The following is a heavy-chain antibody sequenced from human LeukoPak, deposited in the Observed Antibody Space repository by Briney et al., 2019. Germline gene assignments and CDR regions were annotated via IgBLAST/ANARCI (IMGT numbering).Heavy chain of an antibody. CDR1: GFSFSSNV. CDR3: ARGPHILTGYSAPYSYGVDV. J-gene: IGHJ6*02. V-gene: IGHV3-23*01. CDR2: IPASDGST. Sequence: GGSLRLSCAASGFSFSSNVMIWLRQAPGKGLEWVSSIPASDGSTYYADSVKGRFTISRDNSKNSLYLQMNSLRAEDTAVYYCARGPHILTGYSAPYSYGVDVWGQGTTVTVSS. D-gene: IGHD3-9*01.